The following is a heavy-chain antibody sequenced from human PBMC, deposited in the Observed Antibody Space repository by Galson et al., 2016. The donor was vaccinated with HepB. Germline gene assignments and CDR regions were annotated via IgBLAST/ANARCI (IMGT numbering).Heavy chain of an antibody. D-gene: IGHD6-13*01. CDR3: AREAGTFGAGDKDFYYYFGMDV. J-gene: IGHJ6*02. V-gene: IGHV3-11*04. CDR1: GFTFSDYY. CDR2: ITSSGSIM. Sequence: SLRLSCAASGFTFSDYYMSWIRQAPGKGLEWVSHITSSGSIMFYADSVKGRFTISRDNAKNSLYLQMNSLRAEDTAVYYCAREAGTFGAGDKDFYYYFGMDVWGQGTSVTVSS.